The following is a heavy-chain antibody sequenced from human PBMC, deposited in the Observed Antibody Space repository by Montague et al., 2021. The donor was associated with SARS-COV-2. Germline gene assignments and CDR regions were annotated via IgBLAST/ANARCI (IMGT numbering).Heavy chain of an antibody. J-gene: IGHJ4*02. CDR1: GGSFSGYY. D-gene: IGHD5-12*01. CDR2: INHSGSI. CDR3: ARGAWWLRAFDQ. V-gene: IGHV4-34*01. Sequence: SETLSLTCAVNGGSFSGYYWSWTRQPPGKGLEWIGEINHSGSINYNPSLKSRVTISVDTSKNQFSLKVSSVTAADTAVYYCARGAWWLRAFDQWGQGTLVTVSS.